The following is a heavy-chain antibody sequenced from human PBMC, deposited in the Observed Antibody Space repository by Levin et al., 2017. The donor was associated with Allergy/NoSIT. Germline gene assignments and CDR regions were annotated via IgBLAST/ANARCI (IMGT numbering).Heavy chain of an antibody. Sequence: GGSLRLSCAASGFTFSSYAMSWVRQAPGKGLEWVSAISGSGGSTYYADSVKGRFTISRDNSKNTLYLQMNSLRAEDTAVYYCAKDHQNVKYYDFWSGYYTGGMDVWGQGTTVTVSS. V-gene: IGHV3-23*01. CDR1: GFTFSSYA. D-gene: IGHD3-3*01. CDR3: AKDHQNVKYYDFWSGYYTGGMDV. CDR2: ISGSGGST. J-gene: IGHJ6*02.